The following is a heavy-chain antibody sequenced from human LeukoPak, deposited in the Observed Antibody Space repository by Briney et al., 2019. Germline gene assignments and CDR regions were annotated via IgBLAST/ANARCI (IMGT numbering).Heavy chain of an antibody. CDR1: GGSISSYY. V-gene: IGHV4-59*01. CDR2: IYYSGSTA. CDR3: ARVGIAAAGTGAFDI. D-gene: IGHD6-13*01. Sequence: ASETLSLTCTVSGGSISSYYWSWVRQPPGKGREWIGYIYYSGSTATYNPSLKSRVTISVDTSKNQFSLKLSSVTAADTAVYYCARVGIAAAGTGAFDIWGQGTMVTVSS. J-gene: IGHJ3*02.